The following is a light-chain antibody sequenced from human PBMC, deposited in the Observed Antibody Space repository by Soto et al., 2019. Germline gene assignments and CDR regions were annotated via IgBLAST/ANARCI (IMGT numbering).Light chain of an antibody. CDR1: QSVLYSSNNKNY. J-gene: IGKJ4*01. CDR2: WAS. V-gene: IGKV4-1*01. Sequence: DIVMTQSPDSLAVSLGERATINCKSSQSVLYSSNNKNYLAWYQQKPGQPPKLLIYWASTRESGVPDRFSGSGSGTDFTITISSLQAEDVAVYYCQQYYSTPPTFGGVTKVEIK. CDR3: QQYYSTPPT.